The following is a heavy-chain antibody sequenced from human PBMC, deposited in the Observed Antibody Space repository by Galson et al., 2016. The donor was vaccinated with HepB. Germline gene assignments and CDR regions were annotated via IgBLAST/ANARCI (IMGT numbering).Heavy chain of an antibody. CDR3: ARDSDSDYYGSGSTPIDY. V-gene: IGHV3-74*01. CDR1: GFTFSSYW. Sequence: SLRLSCAASGFTFSSYWMHWVRQAPGKGLVWVSRMNSDGSSTSYADSVKGRFTISRDNAKNTLYLQMNSLRAEDTAVYYCARDSDSDYYGSGSTPIDYWGQGTLVTVSS. D-gene: IGHD3-10*01. CDR2: MNSDGSST. J-gene: IGHJ4*02.